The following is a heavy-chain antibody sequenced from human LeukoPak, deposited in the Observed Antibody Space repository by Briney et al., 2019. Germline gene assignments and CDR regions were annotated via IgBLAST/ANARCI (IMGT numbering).Heavy chain of an antibody. CDR2: INTNTGNP. CDR1: GYTFTGYY. D-gene: IGHD3-22*01. Sequence: AASVKVSCKASGYTFTGYYMHWVRQAPGQGLEWMGWINTNTGNPTYAQGFTGRFVFSLDTSVSTAYLQISSLKAEDTAVYYCARVNHYYDWPADTRYDAFDIWGQGTMVTVSS. V-gene: IGHV7-4-1*02. J-gene: IGHJ3*02. CDR3: ARVNHYYDWPADTRYDAFDI.